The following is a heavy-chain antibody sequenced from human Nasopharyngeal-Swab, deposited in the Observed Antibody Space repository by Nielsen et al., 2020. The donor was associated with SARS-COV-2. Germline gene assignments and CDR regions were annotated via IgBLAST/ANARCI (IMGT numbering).Heavy chain of an antibody. J-gene: IGHJ3*02. CDR3: ARDFTAIFGVVGDAFDI. Sequence: GESLKISCAASGFTFSSYGMHWVRQAPGKGLEWVAVIWYDGSNKYYADSVKGRFTISRDNSKNTLYLQMNSLRAEDTAVYYCARDFTAIFGVVGDAFDIWGQGTMVTVSS. CDR2: IWYDGSNK. CDR1: GFTFSSYG. D-gene: IGHD3-3*01. V-gene: IGHV3-33*01.